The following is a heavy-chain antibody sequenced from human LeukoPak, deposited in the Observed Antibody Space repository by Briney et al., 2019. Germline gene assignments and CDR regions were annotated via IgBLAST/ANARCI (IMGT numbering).Heavy chain of an antibody. CDR2: INPKSGDT. J-gene: IGHJ4*02. CDR1: VYTFTYYF. D-gene: IGHD5-18*01. Sequence: GASVNVSCKASVYTFTYYFIHWVRQAPGQGLEWMGWINPKSGDTKYAQKFQGRVTMTGDTSISTANMELNRMRSDDTAVYYCATKGGYNYGLAYWGRGTLVTVSS. V-gene: IGHV1-2*02. CDR3: ATKGGYNYGLAY.